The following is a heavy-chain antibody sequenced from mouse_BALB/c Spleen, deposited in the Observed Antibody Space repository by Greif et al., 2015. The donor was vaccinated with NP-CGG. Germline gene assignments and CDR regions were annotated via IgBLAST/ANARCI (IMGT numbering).Heavy chain of an antibody. V-gene: IGHV7-3*02. J-gene: IGHJ4*01. CDR2: IRNKANGYTT. Sequence: EVQRVESGGGLVQPGGSLRLSCATSGFTFTGYYMSWVRQPPGKALEWLGFIRNKANGYTTEYSASVKGRFTISRDNSQSILYLQMNTLRAEDSATYYCARDGDYGYYAMDYWGQGTSVTVSS. CDR1: GFTFTGYY. CDR3: ARDGDYGYYAMDY. D-gene: IGHD1-2*01.